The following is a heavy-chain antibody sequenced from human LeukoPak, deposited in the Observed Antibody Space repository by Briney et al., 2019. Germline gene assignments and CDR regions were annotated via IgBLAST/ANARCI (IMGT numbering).Heavy chain of an antibody. J-gene: IGHJ4*02. CDR1: GVIFSSYA. CDR2: IIPMFGTP. Sequence: SVKVSCKASGVIFSSYAITWVRQAPGQGLEWMGGIIPMFGTPNYAQKFQGRVTITADESTNTAYMELSSLRSEDTAVYYCARDNDSRDPPQFDYWGQGTLVTVSS. V-gene: IGHV1-69*13. D-gene: IGHD3-16*01. CDR3: ARDNDSRDPPQFDY.